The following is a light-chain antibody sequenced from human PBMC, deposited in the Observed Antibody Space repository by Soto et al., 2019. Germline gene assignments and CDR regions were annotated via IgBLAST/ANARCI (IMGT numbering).Light chain of an antibody. CDR1: QSISSW. Sequence: DIQLTQSPSFLSASVGDRVTITCRASQSISSWLAWYQQKPGKAPKLLIYKASGLESGVPSRFSGSGSGTDFTLTISSLQPDDFATYYCQQYDSYSPLTFGGGTKVDNK. CDR3: QQYDSYSPLT. CDR2: KAS. V-gene: IGKV1-5*03. J-gene: IGKJ4*01.